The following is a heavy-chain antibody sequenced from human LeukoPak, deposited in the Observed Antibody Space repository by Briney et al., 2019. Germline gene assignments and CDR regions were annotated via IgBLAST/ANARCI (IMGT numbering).Heavy chain of an antibody. V-gene: IGHV3-33*01. J-gene: IGHJ4*02. Sequence: PGGSLRLSCAASGFTFSSYGMHWVRQAPGKGLEWVAAIWYDGSNKYYADSVKGRFTISKDNSKNTLYLQMNSLRAEDTAVYYCARSRGYYYESSGYPDYWGQGTLVTVSS. D-gene: IGHD3-22*01. CDR3: ARSRGYYYESSGYPDY. CDR2: IWYDGSNK. CDR1: GFTFSSYG.